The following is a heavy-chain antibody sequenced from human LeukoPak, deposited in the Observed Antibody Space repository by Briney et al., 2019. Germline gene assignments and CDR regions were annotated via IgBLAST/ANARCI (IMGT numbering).Heavy chain of an antibody. CDR3: AKSHAYYYYGMDV. Sequence: PGGSLRLSCAASGFTFSSYAMSLVRQAPGKGLEWVSAISGSGGSTYYADPVKGRFTISRDNSKNTLYLQMNSLRAEDTAVYYCAKSHAYYYYGMDVWGQGTTVTVSS. J-gene: IGHJ6*02. CDR1: GFTFSSYA. CDR2: ISGSGGST. V-gene: IGHV3-23*01.